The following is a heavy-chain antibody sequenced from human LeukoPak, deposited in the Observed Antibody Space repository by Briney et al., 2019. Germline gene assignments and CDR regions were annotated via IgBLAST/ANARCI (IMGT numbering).Heavy chain of an antibody. D-gene: IGHD6-6*01. Sequence: SETLSLTCIVSGGSISSYYWSWIRQPPGKGLEWIGYIYYSGSTNYNPSLKSRVTISVDTSKNQFSLKLSSVTAADTAVYYCAKTAEYSRSSEGLYYFDYWGQGTLVAVSS. CDR1: GGSISSYY. V-gene: IGHV4-59*01. J-gene: IGHJ4*02. CDR3: AKTAEYSRSSEGLYYFDY. CDR2: IYYSGST.